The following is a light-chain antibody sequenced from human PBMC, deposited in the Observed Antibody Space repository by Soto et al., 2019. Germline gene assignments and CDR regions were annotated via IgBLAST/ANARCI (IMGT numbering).Light chain of an antibody. V-gene: IGKV1-27*01. J-gene: IGKJ5*01. CDR1: QVIGNY. CDR2: GAY. Sequence: DIQMTQSPCSLSASVGDRGTITWRASQVIGNYLAWYQQKPGKVPKLLIYGAYTLQSGVPSRFSGSGSGTDFTLTISSLQPEDVAIYYCQKYNSGLITFGQGTRLEIK. CDR3: QKYNSGLIT.